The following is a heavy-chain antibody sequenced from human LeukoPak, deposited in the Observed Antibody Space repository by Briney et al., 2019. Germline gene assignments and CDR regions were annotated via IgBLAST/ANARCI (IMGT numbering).Heavy chain of an antibody. V-gene: IGHV4-38-2*02. CDR1: GYSISSGYY. D-gene: IGHD3-10*01. Sequence: SETLSLTCTVSGYSISSGYYWGWIRQPPGKGLERIGSIYHSGSTYYNPSLKSRVTISVDTSKNQFSLKLSSVTAADTAVYYCARVGDYGSGSYFDYWGQGTLVTVSS. J-gene: IGHJ4*02. CDR2: IYHSGST. CDR3: ARVGDYGSGSYFDY.